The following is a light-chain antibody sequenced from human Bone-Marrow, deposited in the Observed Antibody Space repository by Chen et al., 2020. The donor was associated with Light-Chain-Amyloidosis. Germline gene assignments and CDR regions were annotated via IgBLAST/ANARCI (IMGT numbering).Light chain of an antibody. J-gene: IGLJ2*01. CDR1: DLPTKY. CDR2: RDT. Sequence: SYELTQPPSVSVSPGQTARITCSGDDLPTKYAYWYQQQPGQAPVLVINRDTERPSGISERFSGSSSGTTATLTISGVQAEDEADYHCQSADSSGTYEVIFGGGTKLTVL. CDR3: QSADSSGTYEVI. V-gene: IGLV3-25*03.